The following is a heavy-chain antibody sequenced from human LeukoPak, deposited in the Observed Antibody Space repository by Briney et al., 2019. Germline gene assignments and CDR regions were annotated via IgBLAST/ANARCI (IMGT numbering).Heavy chain of an antibody. CDR1: GFTFSSYW. Sequence: GGSLRLSCAASGFTFSSYWMSWVRQAPGKGLEWVANIKQDGSEKYYVNSVKGRFTISRDNAKNSLYLQMNSLRAEDTAVYYCARDGQRGYSYGWVDYWGQGTLVTVSS. CDR2: IKQDGSEK. J-gene: IGHJ4*02. V-gene: IGHV3-7*01. CDR3: ARDGQRGYSYGWVDY. D-gene: IGHD5-18*01.